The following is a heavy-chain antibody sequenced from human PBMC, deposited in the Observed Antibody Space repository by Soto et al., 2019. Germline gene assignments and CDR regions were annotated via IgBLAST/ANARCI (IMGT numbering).Heavy chain of an antibody. CDR2: IKQDGSEK. D-gene: IGHD3-3*01. V-gene: IGHV3-7*01. Sequence: EVQLVESGGGLVQPGGSLRLSCAASGFTFNTYWMSWVRQAPGKGLEWVASIKQDGSEKYYVDSVEGRFTISRDNAKNSLYLRMNSLRAEDTAVYYCAREEWFYDFWGQGTLVTVSS. CDR3: AREEWFYDF. J-gene: IGHJ4*02. CDR1: GFTFNTYW.